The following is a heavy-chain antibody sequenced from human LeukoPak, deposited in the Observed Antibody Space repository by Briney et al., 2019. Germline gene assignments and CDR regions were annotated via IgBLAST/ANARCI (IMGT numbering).Heavy chain of an antibody. Sequence: GGSLRLSCAASGFTFDDYAMHWVRQAPGKGLEWVSLISGDGGSTYYADSVKCRFTISRDNSKYSLYLQMNSLRTEDTALYYCAKDVAGSSWYWFAPWGQGTLVTVSS. CDR2: ISGDGGST. CDR3: AKDVAGSSWYWFAP. D-gene: IGHD6-13*01. J-gene: IGHJ5*02. V-gene: IGHV3-43*02. CDR1: GFTFDDYA.